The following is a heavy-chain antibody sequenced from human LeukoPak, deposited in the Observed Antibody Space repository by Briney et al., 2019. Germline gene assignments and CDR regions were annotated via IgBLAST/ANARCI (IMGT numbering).Heavy chain of an antibody. D-gene: IGHD5-18*01. V-gene: IGHV1-2*06. CDR1: GYTFTDYY. CDR2: INPNSGGT. CDR3: ARGGDTPMGTFDY. J-gene: IGHJ4*02. Sequence: ASVKVSCKASGYTFTDYYMHWVRRAPGQGLEWMGRINPNSGGTNYAQKFQGRVTMTRDTSISTAYMELSRLRSDDTAVYYCARGGDTPMGTFDYWGQGTLVTVSS.